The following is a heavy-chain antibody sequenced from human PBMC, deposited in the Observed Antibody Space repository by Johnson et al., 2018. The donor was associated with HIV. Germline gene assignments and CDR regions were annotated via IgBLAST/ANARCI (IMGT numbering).Heavy chain of an antibody. J-gene: IGHJ3*01. CDR2: IYSGDNT. CDR1: GFTVSSNY. Sequence: VQLVESGGGLVKPGGSLRLSSAASGFTVSSNYLSWVRQAPGKGLEWVSVIYSGDNTYYADSVEGRFTISRDNSKNTLYLQMNSLRAEDTAVYYCARSMRGAFDVWGQGTMVTVSS. CDR3: ARSMRGAFDV. V-gene: IGHV3-66*01. D-gene: IGHD3-10*01.